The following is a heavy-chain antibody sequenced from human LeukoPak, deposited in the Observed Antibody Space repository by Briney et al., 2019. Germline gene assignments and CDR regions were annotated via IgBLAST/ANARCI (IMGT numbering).Heavy chain of an antibody. CDR2: IYSGGST. D-gene: IGHD4-17*01. V-gene: IGHV3-53*01. CDR3: AGGRDIYYGDPGAFDI. CDR1: GFTVSSNY. J-gene: IGHJ3*02. Sequence: GGSLRLSCAASGFTVSSNYMSWVRQAPGKGLEWVSVIYSGGSTYYADSVKGRFTISRDNSKNTLYLQMNSLRAEDTAVYYCAGGRDIYYGDPGAFDIWGQGTMVTVSS.